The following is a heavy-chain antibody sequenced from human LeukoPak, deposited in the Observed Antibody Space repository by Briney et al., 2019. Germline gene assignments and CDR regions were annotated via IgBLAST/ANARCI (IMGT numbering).Heavy chain of an antibody. Sequence: GASVKVSCKASGYTFTSYDINRVRQATGQGLEWMGWMNPNSGNTGYAQKFQGRVTMTRNTSISTAFMELSSLRSDDTAVYYCARRNTIMVAGLDYWGQGTLVTVSS. D-gene: IGHD5-24*01. J-gene: IGHJ4*02. CDR1: GYTFTSYD. V-gene: IGHV1-8*01. CDR3: ARRNTIMVAGLDY. CDR2: MNPNSGNT.